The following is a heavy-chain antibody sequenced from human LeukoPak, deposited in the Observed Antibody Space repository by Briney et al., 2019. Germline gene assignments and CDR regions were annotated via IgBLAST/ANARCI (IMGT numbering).Heavy chain of an antibody. V-gene: IGHV6-1*01. CDR2: TYYRSKWYN. Sequence: SQTLSLTCAISGDSVSSNSAAWNWIRQSPSRGLEWLGRTYYRSKWYNDYAVSVKSRITINPDTSKNQFSLQLNSVTPEDTAVYYCARATDCSSTICFWDPQYYFDYWGQGTLVTVSS. D-gene: IGHD2-2*01. CDR3: ARATDCSSTICFWDPQYYFDY. J-gene: IGHJ4*02. CDR1: GDSVSSNSAA.